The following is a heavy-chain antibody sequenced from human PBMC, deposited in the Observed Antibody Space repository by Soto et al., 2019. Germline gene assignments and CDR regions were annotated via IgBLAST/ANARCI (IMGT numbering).Heavy chain of an antibody. D-gene: IGHD6-13*01. V-gene: IGHV3-30*18. CDR2: ISYDGRNR. J-gene: IGHJ4*02. CDR1: GFTFRRDG. CDR3: AKDRSNSWTFDY. Sequence: GGSLRLSCAASGFTFRRDGMHWVRQAPGKGLEWVAVISYDGRNRYYAESVKGRFAISRDDSKNKLYLQMNSLKAEDTAVYYCAKDRSNSWTFDYWGLGTLVTVSP.